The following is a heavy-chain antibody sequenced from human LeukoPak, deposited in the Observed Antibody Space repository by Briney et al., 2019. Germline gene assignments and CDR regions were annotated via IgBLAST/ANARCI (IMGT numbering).Heavy chain of an antibody. CDR3: ARGSNWGWIWFDP. D-gene: IGHD7-27*01. Sequence: ASVKVSCKASGYTFTVNYIHWVRQAPGQGLEWMGWINPNSGGTKYAQKFQGRVTMTRDTSISTAYMELSRLRSDDTAVYYCARGSNWGWIWFDPWGQGTLVTVSS. J-gene: IGHJ5*02. CDR2: INPNSGGT. V-gene: IGHV1-2*02. CDR1: GYTFTVNY.